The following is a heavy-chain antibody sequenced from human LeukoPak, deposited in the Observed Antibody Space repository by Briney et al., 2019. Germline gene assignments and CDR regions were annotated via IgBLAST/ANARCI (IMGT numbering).Heavy chain of an antibody. CDR1: GFTFSSYA. V-gene: IGHV3-7*01. J-gene: IGHJ4*02. D-gene: IGHD1-14*01. CDR3: ARGTLNIPGEHGAFDY. CDR2: IKDDGSAK. Sequence: GGSLRLSCAASGFTFSSYAMSWVRQAPGKGLEWVANIKDDGSAKYYVDSVKGRFTISGDDAKNSLYLQMNSLRAEDTAVYYCARGTLNIPGEHGAFDYWGQGTLVTVSS.